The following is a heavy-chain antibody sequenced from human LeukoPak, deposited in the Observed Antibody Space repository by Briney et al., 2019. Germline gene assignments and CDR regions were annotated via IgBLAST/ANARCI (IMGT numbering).Heavy chain of an antibody. CDR1: GYTFTSYD. D-gene: IGHD3-9*01. Sequence: ASVKVSCKASGYTFTSYDINWMRQAPGQGLEWVGWMNPNSGNTGYAQTFQGKLTMTRNTSIKTAYMELSSLRSEDAAVYYCARRFYDNLTGHTWYDYWGQGTLVTVSS. V-gene: IGHV1-8*01. J-gene: IGHJ4*02. CDR2: MNPNSGNT. CDR3: ARRFYDNLTGHTWYDY.